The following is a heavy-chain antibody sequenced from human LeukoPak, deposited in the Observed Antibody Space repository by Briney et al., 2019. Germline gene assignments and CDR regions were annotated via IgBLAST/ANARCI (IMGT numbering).Heavy chain of an antibody. Sequence: ESGPTLVNPTQTLTLTCTFSGFSLSPSGVGVGWIRQPPGKALEWLALIYWDDDKRYSPSLKSRLTITKDTSKNQVVLTMTNMDPVDTATYYCAHRLDCSGGSCTIRGFDYWGQGTLVTVSS. CDR2: IYWDDDK. CDR1: GFSLSPSGVG. D-gene: IGHD2-15*01. CDR3: AHRLDCSGGSCTIRGFDY. J-gene: IGHJ4*02. V-gene: IGHV2-5*02.